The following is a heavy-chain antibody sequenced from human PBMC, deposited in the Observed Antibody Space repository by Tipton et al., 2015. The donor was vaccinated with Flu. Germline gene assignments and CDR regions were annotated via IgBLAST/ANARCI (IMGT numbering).Heavy chain of an antibody. CDR1: GGSVSSGSYY. CDR3: ARDRGDVWGSYPRNAFDI. V-gene: IGHV4-61*01. CDR2: IYYSGST. D-gene: IGHD3-16*02. Sequence: TLSLTCTVSGGSVSSGSYYWSWIRQPPGKGLEWIGYIYYSGSTNYNPSLKSRVTISVDTSKNQFSLKLSSVTAADTAVYYCARDRGDVWGSYPRNAFDIWGQGTMVTVSS. J-gene: IGHJ3*02.